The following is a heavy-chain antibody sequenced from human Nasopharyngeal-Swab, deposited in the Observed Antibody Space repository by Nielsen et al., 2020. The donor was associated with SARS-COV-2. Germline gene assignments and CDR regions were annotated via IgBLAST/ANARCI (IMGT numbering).Heavy chain of an antibody. CDR2: IYYSGST. J-gene: IGHJ4*02. D-gene: IGHD3-10*01. CDR3: ARLGEGLWFGEFRSYFDY. V-gene: IGHV4-39*01. CDR1: GGSISSYY. Sequence: SETLSLTCTVSGGSISSYYWGWIRQPPGKGLEWIGSIYYSGSTYYNPSLKSRVTISVDTSKNQFSLKLSSVTAADTAVYYCARLGEGLWFGEFRSYFDYWGQGTLVTVSS.